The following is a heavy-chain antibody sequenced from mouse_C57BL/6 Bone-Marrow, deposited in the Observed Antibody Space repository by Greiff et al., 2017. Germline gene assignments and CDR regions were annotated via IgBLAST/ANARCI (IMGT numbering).Heavy chain of an antibody. J-gene: IGHJ3*01. CDR3: ARDGSSYDWFAY. D-gene: IGHD1-1*01. CDR2: IDPSDSYT. Sequence: VQLQQPGAELVMPGASVKLSCKASGYTFTSYRMHWVKQRPGQGLEWIGEIDPSDSYTNYNQKFKGKSTLTVDKSSSTAYMQLSSLTSEDSAVYYCARDGSSYDWFAYWGQGTLVTVSA. V-gene: IGHV1-69*01. CDR1: GYTFTSYR.